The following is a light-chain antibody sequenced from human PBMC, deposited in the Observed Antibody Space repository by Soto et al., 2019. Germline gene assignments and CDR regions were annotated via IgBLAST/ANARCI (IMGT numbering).Light chain of an antibody. CDR3: QQRGNWPPT. CDR2: DAS. J-gene: IGKJ2*01. CDR1: QSVSSY. V-gene: IGKV3-11*01. Sequence: EIVLTQSPATLSLSPGERATLSCRASQSVSSYLACYQQKPSQAPRLLIYDASSRATGIPARFSGSGSATDFTLTISSLEPEDFAVYYCQQRGNWPPTFGQGTKLEIK.